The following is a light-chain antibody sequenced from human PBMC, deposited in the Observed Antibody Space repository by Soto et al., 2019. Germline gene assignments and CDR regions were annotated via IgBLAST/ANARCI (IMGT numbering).Light chain of an antibody. V-gene: IGKV1-39*01. J-gene: IGKJ2*01. CDR3: QQSDSTPYT. Sequence: DIQMTQSPSSLSASVGDRVTITCRASQIISNYLNWYQQKPGKAPNLLIYDASSLLSGVPSRFSGSGSGTDFTLTISSLQPEDFSIYYCQQSDSTPYTFGQGTKLEIK. CDR2: DAS. CDR1: QIISNY.